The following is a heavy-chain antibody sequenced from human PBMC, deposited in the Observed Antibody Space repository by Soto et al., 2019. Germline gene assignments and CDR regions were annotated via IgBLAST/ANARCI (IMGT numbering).Heavy chain of an antibody. Sequence: PGESLKIACKGSAYIFTSYWIGWVRQMPGKGLEWMGIIYPGDSDTRYSPSFQGQVTFSADKSINTAYLQWSSLKASDTAIYYCARSREQLKSYFDYWGQGTLVTVSS. J-gene: IGHJ4*02. CDR3: ARSREQLKSYFDY. D-gene: IGHD6-13*01. CDR1: AYIFTSYW. V-gene: IGHV5-51*01. CDR2: IYPGDSDT.